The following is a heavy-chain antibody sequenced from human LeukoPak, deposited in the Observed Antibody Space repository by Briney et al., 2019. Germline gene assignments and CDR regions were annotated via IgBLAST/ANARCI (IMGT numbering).Heavy chain of an antibody. D-gene: IGHD5-18*01. CDR3: ARDRHRRGYSYGYRGDYFDY. J-gene: IGHJ4*02. V-gene: IGHV4-39*07. CDR1: GGSISSSSYY. CDR2: IYYSGST. Sequence: SETLSLTCTVSGGSISSSSYYWGWIRQPPGKGLEWIGSIYYSGSTYYNPSLKSRVTISVDTSKNQFSLKLSSVTAADTAVYYCARDRHRRGYSYGYRGDYFDYWGRGTLVTVSS.